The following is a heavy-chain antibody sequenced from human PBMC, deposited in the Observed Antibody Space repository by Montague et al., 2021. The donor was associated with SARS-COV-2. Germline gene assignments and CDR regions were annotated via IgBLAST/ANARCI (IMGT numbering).Heavy chain of an antibody. CDR1: GFSFSSYR. D-gene: IGHD3-16*01. CDR3: ARGFGLADFDL. Sequence: SLRLSCAASGFSFSSYRMNWVRQAPGKGLEWLSDISSSSSTIYYADPVKGRFTISRDNGKNSLYLQVNSLRDEDTAVYYCARGFGLADFDLWGRGTLVTVSS. J-gene: IGHJ2*01. CDR2: ISSSSSTI. V-gene: IGHV3-48*02.